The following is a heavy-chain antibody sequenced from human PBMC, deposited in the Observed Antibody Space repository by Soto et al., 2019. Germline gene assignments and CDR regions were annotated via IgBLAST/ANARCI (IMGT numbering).Heavy chain of an antibody. J-gene: IGHJ6*02. D-gene: IGHD6-13*01. V-gene: IGHV3-21*01. CDR3: ARDGVYSSSWEGTRLAARYYYYYYGLDL. CDR1: GFTFSSYS. CDR2: ISSSSSYI. Sequence: PGGSLRLSCAASGFTFSSYSMNWVRQAPGKGLEWVSSISSSSSYIYYADSVKGRFTISRDNAKNSLYLQMNSLRAEDTAVYYCARDGVYSSSWEGTRLAARYYYYYYGLDLWGQVTTATVPS.